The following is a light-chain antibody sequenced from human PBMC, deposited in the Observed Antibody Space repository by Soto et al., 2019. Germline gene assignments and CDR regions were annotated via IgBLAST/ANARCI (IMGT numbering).Light chain of an antibody. CDR3: QQYNNWPLT. CDR2: DAS. CDR1: QSVDND. Sequence: EIVMTQSPATLSVSPGDRATLSCRASQSVDNDLAWYQQKPGQPPRLLIYDASTRATGIPARFSGSQSGTEFTLTISGLLSEDFAVYSCQQYNNWPLTFGGGTKLDIK. J-gene: IGKJ4*01. V-gene: IGKV3D-15*01.